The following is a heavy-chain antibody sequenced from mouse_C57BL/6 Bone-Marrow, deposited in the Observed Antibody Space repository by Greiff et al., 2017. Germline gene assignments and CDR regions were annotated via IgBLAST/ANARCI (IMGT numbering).Heavy chain of an antibody. D-gene: IGHD2-4*01. CDR2: FYPRSGNT. Sequence: QVQLQQSGAELARPGASVKLSCKASGYTFTSYGISWVKQRTGPGLEWIGEFYPRSGNTHYNEKFKGKATLTADKSSSTAYMELRSLTSEDSSVYFCARCYDYYYAMDYWGQGTSVTVSS. V-gene: IGHV1-81*01. J-gene: IGHJ4*01. CDR3: ARCYDYYYAMDY. CDR1: GYTFTSYG.